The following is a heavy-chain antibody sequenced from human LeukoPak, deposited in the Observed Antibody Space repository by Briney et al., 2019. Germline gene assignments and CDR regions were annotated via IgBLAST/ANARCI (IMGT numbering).Heavy chain of an antibody. Sequence: SETLSLTCAVSGGSISSSNWWSWVRQPPGKGLEWIGEIYHSGSTNYNPSLKSRVTISVDKSENQFSLKLSSVTAADTAVYYCARVRVGATDYWGQGTLVTVSS. V-gene: IGHV4-4*02. CDR2: IYHSGST. CDR3: ARVRVGATDY. J-gene: IGHJ4*02. CDR1: GGSISSSNW. D-gene: IGHD1-26*01.